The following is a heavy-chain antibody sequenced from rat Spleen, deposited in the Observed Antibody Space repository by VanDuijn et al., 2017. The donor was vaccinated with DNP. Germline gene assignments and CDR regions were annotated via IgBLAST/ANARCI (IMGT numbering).Heavy chain of an antibody. D-gene: IGHD1-2*01. CDR3: GRERERETLGYSSYVAY. CDR1: GFSLTRYN. V-gene: IGHV2-41*01. Sequence: QVQLKESGPGLVQPSQTLSLTCTVAGFSLTRYNVNWVRQPPGKGLEWMGVIWNTGGTRYNPALKSRLSIVRDTSNSQVFLEMNNLQTEDTATYYCGRERERETLGYSSYVAYWGQGVMVTVSS. J-gene: IGHJ2*01. CDR2: IWNTGGT.